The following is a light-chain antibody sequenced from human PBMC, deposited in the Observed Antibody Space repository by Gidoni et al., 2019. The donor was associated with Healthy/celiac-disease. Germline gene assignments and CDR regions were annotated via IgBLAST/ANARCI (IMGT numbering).Light chain of an antibody. CDR3: QKYYSTPYT. J-gene: IGKJ2*01. CDR1: QSVLYSSNNKNY. CDR2: WAS. V-gene: IGKV4-1*01. Sequence: DIVMTQSPDSLAVSRGEKATMHCKSSQSVLYSSNNKNYLAWYQQKPGQPPKLLIYWASTRESGVPGRFSGGGSGTDFTLTISSLQAEDVAVYYCQKYYSTPYTFGQGTKLEIK.